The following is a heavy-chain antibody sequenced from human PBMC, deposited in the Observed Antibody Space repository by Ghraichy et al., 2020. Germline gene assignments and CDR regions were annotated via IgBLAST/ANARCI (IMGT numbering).Heavy chain of an antibody. V-gene: IGHV3-13*01. J-gene: IGHJ6*02. CDR1: GFTFSGYD. CDR3: ARDFYGMDV. Sequence: GGSLRLSCAASGFTFSGYDMHWIRQRPGSGLEWVAALGIAGDTYFAGSSKGRFTLSRENAQNSVFLQMNGLRVGDTALYFCARDFYGMDVWSLGTTVTVS. CDR2: LGIAGDT.